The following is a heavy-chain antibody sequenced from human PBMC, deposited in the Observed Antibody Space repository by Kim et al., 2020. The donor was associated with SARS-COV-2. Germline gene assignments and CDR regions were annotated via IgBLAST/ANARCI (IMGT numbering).Heavy chain of an antibody. V-gene: IGHV3-23*01. CDR3: AKDGGQSYYYDSSGYPRYFDY. J-gene: IGHJ4*02. Sequence: GGSLRLSCAASGFTFSSYAMSWVRQAPGKGLEWVSAISGSGGSTYYADSVKGRFTISRDNSKNTLYLQMNSLRAEDTAVYYCAKDGGQSYYYDSSGYPRYFDYWGQGTLVTVSS. CDR2: ISGSGGST. D-gene: IGHD3-22*01. CDR1: GFTFSSYA.